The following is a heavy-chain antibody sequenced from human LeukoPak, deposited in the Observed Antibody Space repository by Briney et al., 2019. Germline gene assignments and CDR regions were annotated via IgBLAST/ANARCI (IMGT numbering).Heavy chain of an antibody. CDR1: GGSISSGGYY. J-gene: IGHJ4*02. V-gene: IGHV4-31*03. CDR2: IYYSGST. CDR3: ARVGVQLWYGENYYFDY. D-gene: IGHD5-18*01. Sequence: SETLSLTCTVSGGSISSGGYYWSWIRQHPGKGLEWIGYIYYSGSTHYNPSLKSRITISVDTSKNQFSLKLSSVTAADTAVYYCARVGVQLWYGENYYFDYWGQGTLVTVSS.